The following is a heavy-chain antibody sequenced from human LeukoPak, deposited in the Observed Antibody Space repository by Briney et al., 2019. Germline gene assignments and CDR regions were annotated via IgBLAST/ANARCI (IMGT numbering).Heavy chain of an antibody. CDR1: GFTFSSYS. J-gene: IGHJ4*02. V-gene: IGHV3-21*01. Sequence: GGSLRLSCAASGFTFSSYSMSWVRQAPGKGLEWVSAISSDSSYIYYADSMRGRFTISRDNAKKSLFLQMNSLRVADTVVYYCARVRYSPSRNGIDWWGQGTLVTVSS. CDR3: ARVRYSPSRNGIDW. CDR2: ISSDSSYI. D-gene: IGHD5-12*01.